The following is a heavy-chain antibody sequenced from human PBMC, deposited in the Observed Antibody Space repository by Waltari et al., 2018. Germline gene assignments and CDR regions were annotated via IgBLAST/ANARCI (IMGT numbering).Heavy chain of an antibody. CDR3: ARTPYHVRDYYYYGIDV. V-gene: IGHV3-53*01. D-gene: IGHD3-16*01. CDR1: GLTVSSNY. J-gene: IGHJ6*02. Sequence: EVQLVESGGGLIKPGGYLRIHCAASGLTVSSNYMSWVRRDPGKGLEWVSVIYRGGSTYYADSVNGRFTISRNNSKNTLYLQMNSLRAEDTSVYYYARTPYHVRDYYYYGIDVWGQGTTVTVSS. CDR2: IYRGGST.